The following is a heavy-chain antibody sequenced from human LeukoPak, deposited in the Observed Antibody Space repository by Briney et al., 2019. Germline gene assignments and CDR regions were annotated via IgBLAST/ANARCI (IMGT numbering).Heavy chain of an antibody. CDR1: GGSISSSNYY. D-gene: IGHD6-19*01. V-gene: IGHV4-39*01. CDR3: ASLRSLMTLAGLDS. J-gene: IGHJ4*02. Sequence: SETLSLTCTVSGGSISSSNYYWGWIRQPRGKGLEWIASMYYSGSTFYNPSLKSRVTISVDTSKNQFSLRLSSVTAADTAVYYCASLRSLMTLAGLDSWGQGTLVTVSS. CDR2: MYYSGST.